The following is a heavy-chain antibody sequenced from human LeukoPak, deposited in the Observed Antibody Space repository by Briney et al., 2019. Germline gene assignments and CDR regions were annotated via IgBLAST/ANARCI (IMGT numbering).Heavy chain of an antibody. CDR2: IIGGGDIT. Sequence: GGSLRLSCAASGFNFANHAMSWVRQTPGKGLEWVSAIIGGGDITYYADSVTGRFTSSRDNSKGTLFLQMHSLRPGDTAVYYCVREDTPATANYWGQGTLVTISS. CDR3: VREDTPATANY. CDR1: GFNFANHA. D-gene: IGHD2-15*01. J-gene: IGHJ4*02. V-gene: IGHV3-23*01.